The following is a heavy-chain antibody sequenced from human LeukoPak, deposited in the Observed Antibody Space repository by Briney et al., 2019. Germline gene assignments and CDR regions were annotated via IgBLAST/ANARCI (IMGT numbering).Heavy chain of an antibody. CDR3: ARGNHSIVVVPAASWPDY. Sequence: ASVKVSCKASGYTFTSYGISWVRQAPGHGLEWMGWISAYNGNTNYAQKFQGRVTMTRDTSISTAYMELSRLRSDDTAVYYCARGNHSIVVVPAASWPDYWGQGTLVTVSS. CDR2: ISAYNGNT. D-gene: IGHD2-2*01. V-gene: IGHV1-18*01. CDR1: GYTFTSYG. J-gene: IGHJ4*02.